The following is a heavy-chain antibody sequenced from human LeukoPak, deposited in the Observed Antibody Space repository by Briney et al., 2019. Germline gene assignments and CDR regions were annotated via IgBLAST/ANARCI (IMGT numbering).Heavy chain of an antibody. D-gene: IGHD3-3*01. V-gene: IGHV1-24*01. J-gene: IGHJ3*02. CDR2: FDPEDGET. Sequence: ASVKVSCKLSGYTGIELSMHWVRQVPGKGLEWMGGFDPEDGETKYAQKFQGRVTMNEDTSTDTAYMELSRLTSEDTAVYYCATHTISGVVTYASLIWGRGTLVTVSS. CDR1: GYTGIELS. CDR3: ATHTISGVVTYASLI.